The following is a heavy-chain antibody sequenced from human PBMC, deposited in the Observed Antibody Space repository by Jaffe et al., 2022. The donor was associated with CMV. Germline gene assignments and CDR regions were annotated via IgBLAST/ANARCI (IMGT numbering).Heavy chain of an antibody. Sequence: QVQLQESGPGLVKPSETLSLTCTVSGGSISSYYWSWIRQPPGKGLEWIGYIYYSGSTNYNPSLKSRVTISVDTSKNQFSLKLSSVTAADTAVYYCARGGVRHCSGGSCYSYPDAFDIWGQGTMVTVSS. CDR3: ARGGVRHCSGGSCYSYPDAFDI. D-gene: IGHD2-15*01. CDR2: IYYSGST. V-gene: IGHV4-59*08. J-gene: IGHJ3*02. CDR1: GGSISSYY.